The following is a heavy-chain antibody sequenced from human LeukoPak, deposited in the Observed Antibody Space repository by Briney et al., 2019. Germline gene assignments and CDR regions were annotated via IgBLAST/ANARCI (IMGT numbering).Heavy chain of an antibody. CDR2: INPNSGGT. D-gene: IGHD3-22*01. J-gene: IGHJ1*01. CDR3: ARGYYDSPGEYFQH. V-gene: IGHV1-2*06. Sequence: ASVKVSCKASGYTFTGYYIHWVRQAPGQGREWMARINPNSGGTNYAQKLQGRVTMTRDTSISTAYMELSRLRSDDTAVYYCARGYYDSPGEYFQHWGQGTLVTVSS. CDR1: GYTFTGYY.